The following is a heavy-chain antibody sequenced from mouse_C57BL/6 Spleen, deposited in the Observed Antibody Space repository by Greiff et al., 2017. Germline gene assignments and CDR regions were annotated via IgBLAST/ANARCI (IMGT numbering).Heavy chain of an antibody. V-gene: IGHV1-61*01. CDR2: IYPSASET. J-gene: IGHJ4*01. D-gene: IGHD6-1*01. CDR1: GYTFTSYW. Sequence: VQLQQPGAELVRPGSSVKLSCKASGYTFTSYWMDWVKQRPGQGLEWIGNIYPSASETHYNQKFKDKATLTVDKSSSTAYMQLSSLTSEYSAVYYCARRVASLGRYAMDYWGQGTSVTVSS. CDR3: ARRVASLGRYAMDY.